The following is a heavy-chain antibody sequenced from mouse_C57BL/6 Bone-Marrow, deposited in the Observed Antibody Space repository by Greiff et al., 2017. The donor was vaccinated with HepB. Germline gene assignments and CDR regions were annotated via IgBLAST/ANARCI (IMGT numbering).Heavy chain of an antibody. Sequence: EVMLVESGGGLVQPGGSMKLSCAASGFTFSDAWMDWVRQSPEQGLEWVAEIRNKANNHATYYAAYVKGRFTISRDDSNSSVYLQMNSLRAEDTGIYYCTRWLGRRAMDYWGQGTSVTVSS. CDR1: GFTFSDAW. V-gene: IGHV6-6*01. D-gene: IGHD4-1*01. CDR3: TRWLGRRAMDY. CDR2: IRNKANNHAT. J-gene: IGHJ4*01.